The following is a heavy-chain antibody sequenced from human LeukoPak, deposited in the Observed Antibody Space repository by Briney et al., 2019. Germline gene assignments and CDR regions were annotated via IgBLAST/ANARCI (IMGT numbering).Heavy chain of an antibody. CDR3: ARDNTYGSLDY. V-gene: IGHV3-74*01. CDR1: GFTFSSYW. CDR2: LNSDGSST. Sequence: GGSLRFSCAASGFTFSSYWLHWVRQAPGKGLVWVSRLNSDGSSTTYADSVKGRFTISRDNAKNTLFLQMNSLRAEDTAVYYCARDNTYGSLDYWGQGTLVTVSS. J-gene: IGHJ4*02. D-gene: IGHD5-18*01.